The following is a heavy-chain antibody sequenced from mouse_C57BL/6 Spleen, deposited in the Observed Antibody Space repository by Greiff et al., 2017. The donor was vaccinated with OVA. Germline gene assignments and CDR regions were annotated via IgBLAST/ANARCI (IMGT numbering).Heavy chain of an antibody. D-gene: IGHD1-1*01. Sequence: VQLQQPGAELVRPGSSVKLSCKASGYTFTSYWMHWVKQRPIRGLEWIGNIDPSDSETHYNQKFKDKATLTVDKSSSTAYMQLSSLTSEDSAVYYGAREEIHGSSYCFDYWGQGTTLTVSS. V-gene: IGHV1-52*01. CDR1: GYTFTSYW. CDR2: IDPSDSET. J-gene: IGHJ2*01. CDR3: AREEIHGSSYCFDY.